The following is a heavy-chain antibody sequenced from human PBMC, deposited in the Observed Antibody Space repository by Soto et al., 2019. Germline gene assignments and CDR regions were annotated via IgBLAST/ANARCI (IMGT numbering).Heavy chain of an antibody. CDR1: GFTFNNYW. Sequence: EVQLVESGGGLVQTGGSLRLSCAASGFTFNNYWMHWVRQAPGKGLVWVSRINGDGRTTNYADSVKGRFTISRDNAQNTLYLQMNSLRAEDTAVYYCASGLYNKYGHDYWGQGTLVTVSS. CDR2: INGDGRTT. V-gene: IGHV3-74*01. J-gene: IGHJ4*02. D-gene: IGHD1-20*01. CDR3: ASGLYNKYGHDY.